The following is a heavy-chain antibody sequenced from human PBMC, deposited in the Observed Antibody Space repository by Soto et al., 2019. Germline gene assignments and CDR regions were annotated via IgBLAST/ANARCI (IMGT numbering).Heavy chain of an antibody. Sequence: QVQLVQSGAEVKKPGSSVKVSCEAPGGTFDHAAITWVRQAPGQGLEWVGGIYPMFKSTHYAQKMQGTVTFTGDAVTSSDFMELRGPTSDSAAVYYCARQIFAADYWGQGSLLVVSS. CDR1: GGTFDHAA. CDR3: ARQIFAADY. J-gene: IGHJ4*02. V-gene: IGHV1-69*01. CDR2: IYPMFKST. D-gene: IGHD3-9*01.